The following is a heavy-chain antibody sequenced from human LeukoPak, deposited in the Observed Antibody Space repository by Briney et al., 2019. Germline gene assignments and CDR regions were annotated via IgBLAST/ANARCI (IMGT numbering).Heavy chain of an antibody. V-gene: IGHV3-33*06. CDR1: GFTFSSYG. J-gene: IGHJ4*02. CDR2: IWYDGSNK. D-gene: IGHD1-14*01. Sequence: PGGSLRLSCAASGFTFSSYGMYWVRQAPGKGLEWVAVIWYDGSNKYYADSVKGRFTISRDNSKNTLYLQMNSLRAEDTAVYYCAKDLRVGWLTGAYYFDYWGQGTLVTVSS. CDR3: AKDLRVGWLTGAYYFDY.